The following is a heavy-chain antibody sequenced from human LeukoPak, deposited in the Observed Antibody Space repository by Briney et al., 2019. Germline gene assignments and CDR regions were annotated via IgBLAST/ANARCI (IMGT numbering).Heavy chain of an antibody. V-gene: IGHV3-74*01. CDR3: ARDLFFSDAGYSSGWRAEYFHH. CDR2: INSARRSI. CDR1: GFTFSSHW. D-gene: IGHD6-19*01. Sequence: PGGSLRLSCAASGFTFSSHWMHWVRQAPGEGLVWVSRINSARRSISYADSVKGRFTVSRDNAKNTLNLQMNSLRAEDTAVYYCARDLFFSDAGYSSGWRAEYFHHWGQGTLVTVSS. J-gene: IGHJ1*01.